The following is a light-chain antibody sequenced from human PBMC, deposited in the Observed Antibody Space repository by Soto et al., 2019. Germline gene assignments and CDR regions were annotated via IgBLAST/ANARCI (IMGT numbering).Light chain of an antibody. CDR3: QQRRNWPQT. V-gene: IGKV3-11*01. J-gene: IGKJ1*01. CDR1: QSVSSN. Sequence: EIVFTHSPATLSLSTRESATLSFSASQSVSSNLAWYQQKPGQAPRLLIYVASSRATGIPARFSGSGSGTDFTLTISSLEPEDFAVYYCQQRRNWPQTFGQGTKLEIK. CDR2: VAS.